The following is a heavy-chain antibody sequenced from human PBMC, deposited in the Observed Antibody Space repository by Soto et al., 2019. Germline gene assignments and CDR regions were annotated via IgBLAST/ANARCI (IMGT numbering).Heavy chain of an antibody. CDR2: IYWDGDE. CDR3: ACRYTNSFDY. Sequence: QITLKESGPTVVKPTQTLTLTCTFSGFSLSTSGVGVAWIRQPPGKALEWLAIIYWDGDERFGPFLTTSLTITKDTSKNQVALTLTNMDPADTGTYYCACRYTNSFDYWGQGTLLTVSA. J-gene: IGHJ4*02. V-gene: IGHV2-5*05. CDR1: GFSLSTSGVG.